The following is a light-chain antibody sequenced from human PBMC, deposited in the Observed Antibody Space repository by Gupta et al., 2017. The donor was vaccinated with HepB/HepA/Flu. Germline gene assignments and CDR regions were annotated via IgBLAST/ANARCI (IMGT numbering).Light chain of an antibody. CDR2: RND. CDR3: ATWDDILSGRV. J-gene: IGLJ2*01. Sequence: SVVTQPPSASGTPGQRVTISCSGTSSNIGSNYVYWYQQLPGTAPKLLIYRNDQRPSGVPDRFSGSKSGTSASLAISGLRSEDEADYYCATWDDILSGRVFGGGTKLTVL. CDR1: SSNIGSNY. V-gene: IGLV1-47*01.